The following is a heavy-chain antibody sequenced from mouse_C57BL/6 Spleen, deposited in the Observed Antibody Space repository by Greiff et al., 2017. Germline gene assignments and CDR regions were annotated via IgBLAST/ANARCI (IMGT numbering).Heavy chain of an antibody. J-gene: IGHJ3*01. CDR2: IYPRDGST. D-gene: IGHD1-1*01. V-gene: IGHV1-85*01. CDR3: AGSDYYGSSQFAY. CDR1: GYTFTSYD. Sequence: QVQLQQSGPELVKPGASVKLPCKASGYTFTSYDINWVKQRPGQGLEWIGWIYPRDGSTMYNEKFKGKATLTVDTSSSTAYMELHSLTSEDSAVYFCAGSDYYGSSQFAYWGQGTLVTVSA.